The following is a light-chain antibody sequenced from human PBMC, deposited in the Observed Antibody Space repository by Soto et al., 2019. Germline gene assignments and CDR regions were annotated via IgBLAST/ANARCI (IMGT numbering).Light chain of an antibody. CDR3: QQYNSYPFT. Sequence: DIQMTQSPSTLSASVGDRVTITCRASQSISSWLAWYQQKPGKAPKLLIYDASSFESGVPSRFSGSGSGTEFTLTISSLQPDDFATYCCQQYNSYPFTFGPGTKVDIK. V-gene: IGKV1-5*01. CDR1: QSISSW. J-gene: IGKJ3*01. CDR2: DAS.